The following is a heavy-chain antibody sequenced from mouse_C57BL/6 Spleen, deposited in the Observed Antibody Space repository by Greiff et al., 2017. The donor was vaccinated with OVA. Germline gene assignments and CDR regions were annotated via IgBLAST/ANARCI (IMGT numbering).Heavy chain of an antibody. CDR2: IYPGDGDT. CDR1: GYAFSSYW. CDR3: ARHGYYGDYYARVY. V-gene: IGHV1-80*01. Sequence: VQVVESGAELVKPGASVKISCKASGYAFSSYWMNWVKQRPGEGLEWIGEIYPGDGDTNYNGKFKGKATLTADKSSSTAYMQLSSLTSEDSAVYFCARHGYYGDYYARVYWGQGTSVSVSS. J-gene: IGHJ4*01. D-gene: IGHD2-3*01.